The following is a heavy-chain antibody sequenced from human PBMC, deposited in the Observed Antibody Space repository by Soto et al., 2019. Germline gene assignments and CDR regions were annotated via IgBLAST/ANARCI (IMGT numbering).Heavy chain of an antibody. CDR1: KFTFASYV. CDR3: AREMIPMIMGGMSAMDV. J-gene: IGHJ6*02. Sequence: QVQLVESGGGVVQPERSQRLSCTASKFTFASYVMHWVRQAPGEGLEWVALISFDGTNKYYADSLKGRFTISRDNSKNTMYLQMNSLRTEDTAVYYCAREMIPMIMGGMSAMDVWGQGTTVTVS. V-gene: IGHV3-30*04. CDR2: ISFDGTNK. D-gene: IGHD3-22*01.